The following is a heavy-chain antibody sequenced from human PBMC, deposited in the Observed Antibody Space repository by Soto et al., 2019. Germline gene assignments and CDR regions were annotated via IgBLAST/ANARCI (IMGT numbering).Heavy chain of an antibody. Sequence: ASVKVSCKASGYTFTGCYMHWVRQAPGQGLEWMGWINPNSGGTNYAQKFQGWVTMTRDTSISTAYMELSRLRSDDTAVYYCARGLLWFGELSKYYYYGMDVWGQGTTVTVSS. CDR2: INPNSGGT. J-gene: IGHJ6*02. V-gene: IGHV1-2*04. D-gene: IGHD3-10*01. CDR3: ARGLLWFGELSKYYYYGMDV. CDR1: GYTFTGCY.